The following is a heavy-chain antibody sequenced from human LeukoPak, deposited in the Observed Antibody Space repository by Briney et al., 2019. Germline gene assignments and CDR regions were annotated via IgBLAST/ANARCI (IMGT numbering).Heavy chain of an antibody. Sequence: PGGSLRLSCAASGFTFSSYSMNWVRQPPGKGLEWIGEINHSGSTNYNPSLKSRVTISVDTSKNQFSLKLSSVTAADTAVYYCARGRRFSVVVPAARFYGMDVWGQGTTVTVSS. CDR2: INHSGST. CDR3: ARGRRFSVVVPAARFYGMDV. V-gene: IGHV4-34*01. D-gene: IGHD2-2*01. CDR1: GFTFSSYS. J-gene: IGHJ6*02.